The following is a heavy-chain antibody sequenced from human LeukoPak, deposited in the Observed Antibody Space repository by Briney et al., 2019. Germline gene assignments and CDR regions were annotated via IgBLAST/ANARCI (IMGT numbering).Heavy chain of an antibody. CDR1: GGSISSYY. D-gene: IGHD4-11*01. CDR3: ARHTTGNGMDV. V-gene: IGHV4-59*08. J-gene: IGHJ6*02. Sequence: PSETLSLTCTVSGGSISSYYWSWIRQPPGKGLEWIGYIYYSGSPSYNPSLKSRVTISVDTSKNQFSLKLNSLTAADTAVYYCARHTTGNGMDVWGQGTTVTVSS. CDR2: IYYSGSP.